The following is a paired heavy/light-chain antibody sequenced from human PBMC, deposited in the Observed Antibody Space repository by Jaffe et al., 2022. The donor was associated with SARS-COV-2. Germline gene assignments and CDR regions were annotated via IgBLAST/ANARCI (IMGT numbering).Heavy chain of an antibody. J-gene: IGHJ4*02. CDR3: GRRRRGSGWAQHIDY. Sequence: QVQLVQSGAEVKKPGASVKVSCKASGFTFTNYAFGWVRQAPGQGLEWMGWISAYNGNTKYEQKLQARVTMTTDTSTSTAYMELRSLRSDDTAVYYCGRRRRGSGWAQHIDYWGQGTLVTVSS. D-gene: IGHD6-19*01. CDR1: GFTFTNYA. V-gene: IGHV1-18*01. CDR2: ISAYNGNT.
Light chain of an antibody. CDR1: NIGTKS. Sequence: SYVLTQPPSVSVAPGQTARITCGGNNIGTKSVHWYQQKPGQAPVVVVYDDSDRPSGIPERFSGSNSGNTATLTISRVEAGDEADYYCQVWDSGSDHPEVFGGGTKLTVV. CDR2: DDS. J-gene: IGLJ2*01. CDR3: QVWDSGSDHPEV. V-gene: IGLV3-21*02.